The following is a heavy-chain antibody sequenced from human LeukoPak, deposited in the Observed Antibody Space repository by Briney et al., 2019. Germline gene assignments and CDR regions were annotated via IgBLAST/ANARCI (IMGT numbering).Heavy chain of an antibody. CDR2: ITTNGGST. CDR1: GFTFSSHA. J-gene: IGHJ4*02. Sequence: GGSLRLSCAASGFTFSSHAMYWVRQAAGKGLEYVSGITTNGGSTFYANSVKGRFTISRDNSKNTPYLQMGSLRAEDMAVYYCARAPNGYRNGGSCYSGFDYWGQGTLVTVSS. D-gene: IGHD2-15*01. CDR3: ARAPNGYRNGGSCYSGFDY. V-gene: IGHV3-64*01.